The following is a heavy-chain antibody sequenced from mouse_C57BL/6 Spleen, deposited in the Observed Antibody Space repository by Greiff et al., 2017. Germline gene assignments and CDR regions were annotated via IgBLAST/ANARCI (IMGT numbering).Heavy chain of an antibody. D-gene: IGHD1-1*01. CDR2: IWWDDDK. V-gene: IGHV8-8*01. CDR3: ARLYYYGSSEYFDV. J-gene: IGHJ1*03. CDR1: GFSLSTFGMG. Sequence: QVTLKECGPGILQPSQTLSLTCSFSGFSLSTFGMGVGWIRQPSGKGLEWLAHIWWDDDKYYNPALKSRLTISKDTSKNQVFLKIANVDTADTATYYCARLYYYGSSEYFDVWGTGTTVTVSS.